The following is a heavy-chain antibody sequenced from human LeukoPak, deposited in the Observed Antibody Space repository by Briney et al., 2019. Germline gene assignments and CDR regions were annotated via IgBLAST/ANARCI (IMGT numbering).Heavy chain of an antibody. CDR1: GXTFSDFG. D-gene: IGHD3-22*01. V-gene: IGHV3-48*02. Sequence: PGGSLRLSCAASGXTFSDFGMKWVRQAPGKGLEWVSYISSTSSTKYEDSVKGRFTISRDNAKNSLYLQMNSLRDEDTAVYYCARCSTSSGHSVRWFDPWGQGTLVTVSS. J-gene: IGHJ5*02. CDR2: ISSTSST. CDR3: ARCSTSSGHSVRWFDP.